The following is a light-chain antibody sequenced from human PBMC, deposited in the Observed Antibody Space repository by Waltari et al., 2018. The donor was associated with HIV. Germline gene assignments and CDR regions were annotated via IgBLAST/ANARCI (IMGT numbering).Light chain of an antibody. J-gene: IGKJ4*01. V-gene: IGKV3-20*01. CDR1: ENVGSSY. Sequence: EIVLTQSPGSLSLSPGESATLSCRASENVGSSYLAWYQHRPGQAPRRLIHGTSKRATGIPDRFSGGGSGTDFTLTLKRLEPEDFAVYYCHQYATSPRTFGGGTKVEVK. CDR3: HQYATSPRT. CDR2: GTS.